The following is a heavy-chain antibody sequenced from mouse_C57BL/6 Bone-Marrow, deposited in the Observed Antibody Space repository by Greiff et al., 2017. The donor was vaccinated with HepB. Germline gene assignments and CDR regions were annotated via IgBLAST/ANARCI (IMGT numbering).Heavy chain of an antibody. CDR2: IYPGDGDT. Sequence: VKVVESGPELVKPGASVKISCKASGYAFSSSWMNWVKQRPGKGLEWIGRIYPGDGDTNYNGKFKGKATLTADKSSSTAYMQLSSLTSEDSAVYCCAGYYYGSSYWYFGVWGTGTTVTVSS. D-gene: IGHD1-1*01. V-gene: IGHV1-82*01. CDR3: AGYYYGSSYWYFGV. J-gene: IGHJ1*03. CDR1: GYAFSSSW.